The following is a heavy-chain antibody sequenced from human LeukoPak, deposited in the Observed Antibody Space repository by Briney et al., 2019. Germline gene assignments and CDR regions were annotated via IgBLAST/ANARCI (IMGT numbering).Heavy chain of an antibody. CDR1: GFTFSSCS. CDR3: ARESAVEQWLASFDY. CDR2: ISSSSSYI. V-gene: IGHV3-21*01. Sequence: PGGSLRLSCAASGFTFSSCSMNWVRQAPGKGLEWVSSISSSSSYIYYADSVKGRFTISRDNAKNSLYLQMNSLRAEDTAVYFCARESAVEQWLASFDYWGQGTLVTVSS. D-gene: IGHD6-19*01. J-gene: IGHJ4*02.